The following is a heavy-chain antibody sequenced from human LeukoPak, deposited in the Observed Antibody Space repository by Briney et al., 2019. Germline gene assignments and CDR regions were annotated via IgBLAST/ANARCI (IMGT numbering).Heavy chain of an antibody. Sequence: GGSLRLSCAASGFTFSSYGMNWVRPAPVTGLEWVSAISGSGGSTYYADSVKGRFTISRDNSKNTLYLQMNSLRAEDTAVYYCAKRSGYGFDYWGQGTLVTVSS. CDR1: GFTFSSYG. CDR2: ISGSGGST. V-gene: IGHV3-23*01. J-gene: IGHJ4*02. CDR3: AKRSGYGFDY. D-gene: IGHD5-12*01.